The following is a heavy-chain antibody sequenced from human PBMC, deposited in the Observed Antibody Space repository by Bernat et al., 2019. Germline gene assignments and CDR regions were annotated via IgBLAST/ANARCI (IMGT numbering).Heavy chain of an antibody. CDR2: IYHSGST. V-gene: IGHV4-30-2*01. CDR3: ARGRPLNWFDP. CDR1: GGSISSGGYS. Sequence: QLQLRESGSGLVKPSQTLSLTCAVSGGSISSGGYSWSWIRQPPGKGLEWIGYIYHSGSTYYNPSLKSRVTISVDRSKNQFSLKLSSVTAADTAVYYCARGRPLNWFDPWGQGTLVTVSS. J-gene: IGHJ5*02.